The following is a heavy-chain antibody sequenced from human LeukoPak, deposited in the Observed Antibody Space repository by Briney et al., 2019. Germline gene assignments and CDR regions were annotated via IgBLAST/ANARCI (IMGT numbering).Heavy chain of an antibody. CDR3: AVVDILTGLEYFQH. V-gene: IGHV4-39*07. CDR1: GGSISSSSYY. D-gene: IGHD3-9*01. CDR2: MYYRGST. J-gene: IGHJ1*01. Sequence: PSETLSLTCTVSGGSISSSSYYCGWIRQSPGKGLEWIGSMYYRGSTYYNPSLKSRVTLSVDTPKNQFSLKLSSVTAADTAVYYCAVVDILTGLEYFQHWGQGTLVTVSS.